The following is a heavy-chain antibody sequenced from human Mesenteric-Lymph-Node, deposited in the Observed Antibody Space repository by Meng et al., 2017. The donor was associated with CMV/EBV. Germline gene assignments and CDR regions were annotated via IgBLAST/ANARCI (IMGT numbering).Heavy chain of an antibody. V-gene: IGHV1-8*03. Sequence: ASVKVSCKASGGTFSSYDINWVRQATGQGLEWMGWMNPNSGNTGYAQKFQGRVTITRNTSISTAYMELSSLRSEDTAVYYCARGDSSTSAFYYYGMDVWGQGTTVTVSS. CDR3: ARGDSSTSAFYYYGMDV. D-gene: IGHD2-2*01. CDR1: GGTFSSYD. CDR2: MNPNSGNT. J-gene: IGHJ6*02.